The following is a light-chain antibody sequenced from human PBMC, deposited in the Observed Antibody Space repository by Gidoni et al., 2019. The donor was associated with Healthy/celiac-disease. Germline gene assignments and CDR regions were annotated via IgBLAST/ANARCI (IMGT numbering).Light chain of an antibody. V-gene: IGKV3-15*01. CDR2: AGS. CDR1: QDIRTH. J-gene: IGKJ1*01. CDR3: LQYDSWPRT. Sequence: ATLSCKASQDIRTHFACYQQRPGQAPRFLIYAGSARATGTPARFSGSGSTKEFTLTISSLQSEDFGVYYCLQYDSWPRTFGPGTKVEVK.